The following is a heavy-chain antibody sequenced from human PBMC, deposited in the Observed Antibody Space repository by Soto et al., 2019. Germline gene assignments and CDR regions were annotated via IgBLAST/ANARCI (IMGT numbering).Heavy chain of an antibody. CDR3: ARGTPTNFDY. CDR1: GYSISGGYY. CDR2: IYHSGST. V-gene: IGHV4-38-2*01. J-gene: IGHJ4*02. Sequence: SETLSLTCAVSGYSISGGYYWGWIRQPPGKGLEWIGSIYHSGSTYYNPSLKSRVTISVDTSKNQFSLKLSSVTAADTAVYYCARGTPTNFDYWGQGTLVTVSS. D-gene: IGHD1-1*01.